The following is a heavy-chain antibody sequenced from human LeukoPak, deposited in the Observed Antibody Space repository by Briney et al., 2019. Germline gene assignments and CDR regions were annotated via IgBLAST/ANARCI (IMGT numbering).Heavy chain of an antibody. Sequence: GGSLRLSCAASGFTVSSNYVSWVRQAPGMGLEWVSVIFSDGSTYYADSVNGRFTISRDNSKNTLYLQMNNLRAEDTAVYYCARVMTAITNWFDPWGQGTLVTVSS. J-gene: IGHJ5*02. V-gene: IGHV3-66*01. CDR3: ARVMTAITNWFDP. CDR2: IFSDGST. CDR1: GFTVSSNY. D-gene: IGHD2-21*02.